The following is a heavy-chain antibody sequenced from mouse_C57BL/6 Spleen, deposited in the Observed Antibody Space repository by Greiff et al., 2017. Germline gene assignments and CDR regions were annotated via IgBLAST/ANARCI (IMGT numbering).Heavy chain of an antibody. V-gene: IGHV14-4*01. CDR3: TTRAAQATKDY. D-gene: IGHD3-2*02. CDR2: IDPENGDT. J-gene: IGHJ2*01. Sequence: VQLKESGAELVRPGASVKLSCTASGFNIKDDYMHWVKQRPEQGLEWIGWIDPENGDTEYASKFQGKATITADTSSNTAYLQLSSLTSEDTAVYYCTTRAAQATKDYWGQGTTLTVSS. CDR1: GFNIKDDY.